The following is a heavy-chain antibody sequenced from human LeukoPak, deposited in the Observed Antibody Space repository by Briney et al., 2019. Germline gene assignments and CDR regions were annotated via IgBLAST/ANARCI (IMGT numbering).Heavy chain of an antibody. J-gene: IGHJ5*02. CDR1: GGSISSGGYY. V-gene: IGHV4-31*03. CDR2: IYYSGST. D-gene: IGHD3/OR15-3a*01. CDR3: AKDWFSWFDP. Sequence: SETLSLTCTVSGGSISSGGYYWSWIRQHPGKGLEWIGYIYYSGSTYYNPSLKSRVTISVDTSKNQFSLKPSSVTAADTAVYYCAKDWFSWFDPWGQGTLVTVSS.